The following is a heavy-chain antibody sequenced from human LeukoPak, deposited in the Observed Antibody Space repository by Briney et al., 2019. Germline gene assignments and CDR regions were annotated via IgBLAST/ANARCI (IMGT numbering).Heavy chain of an antibody. J-gene: IGHJ4*02. Sequence: PGGSLRLSCAASGFTFSSYSMNWARQAPGKGLEWVSYFSSSSSTIYYADSVKGRFTISRDNAKNSLYLQMNSLRDEDTAVYYCARDGREDIVVVVAADVGGEDYWGQGTLVTVSS. D-gene: IGHD2-15*01. CDR1: GFTFSSYS. CDR3: ARDGREDIVVVVAADVGGEDY. V-gene: IGHV3-48*02. CDR2: FSSSSSTI.